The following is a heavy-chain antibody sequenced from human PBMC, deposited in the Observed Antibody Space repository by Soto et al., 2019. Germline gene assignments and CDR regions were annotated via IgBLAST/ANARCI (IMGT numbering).Heavy chain of an antibody. CDR2: ISGSGGST. J-gene: IGHJ4*02. Sequence: PGGSLRLSCAASGFTFSSYAMSWVRQAPGKGLEWVSAISGSGGSTYYADSVKGRFTISRDNSKNALYLQMNSLRAEDTAVYYCAKDHLSGWYYFDYWGQGTLVTVSS. CDR1: GFTFSSYA. D-gene: IGHD6-19*01. V-gene: IGHV3-23*01. CDR3: AKDHLSGWYYFDY.